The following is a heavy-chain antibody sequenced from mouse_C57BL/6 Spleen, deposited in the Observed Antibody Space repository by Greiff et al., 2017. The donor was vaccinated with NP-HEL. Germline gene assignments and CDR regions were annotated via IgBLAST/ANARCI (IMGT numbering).Heavy chain of an antibody. CDR1: GYTFTDYY. J-gene: IGHJ2*01. V-gene: IGHV1-26*01. CDR2: INPNNGGT. CDR3: ARIYDYGSSYVEDY. D-gene: IGHD1-1*01. Sequence: VQLQQSGPELVKPGASVKISCKASGYTFTDYYMNWVKQSHGKSLEWIGDINPNNGGTSYNQKFKGKATLTVDKSSSKAYMELRSLTSEDSAVYYCARIYDYGSSYVEDYWGQGTTLTVSS.